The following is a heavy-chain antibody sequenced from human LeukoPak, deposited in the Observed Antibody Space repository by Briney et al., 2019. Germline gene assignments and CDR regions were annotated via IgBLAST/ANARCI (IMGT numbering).Heavy chain of an antibody. CDR2: INYSGST. CDR1: GGSFSGYY. D-gene: IGHD3-16*01. Sequence: SETLSLTCAVYGGSFSGYYWNWLRQPPGKGLEWIGEINYSGSTNYSPSLKSRVTISVDSSKNQFSLKLSSVTAADTAVYYCARGRDSEYVGEDGFDMWGQGTMVTVSS. V-gene: IGHV4-34*01. CDR3: ARGRDSEYVGEDGFDM. J-gene: IGHJ3*02.